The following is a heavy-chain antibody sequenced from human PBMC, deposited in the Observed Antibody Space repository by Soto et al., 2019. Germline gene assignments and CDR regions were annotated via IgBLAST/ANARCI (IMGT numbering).Heavy chain of an antibody. D-gene: IGHD1-1*01. CDR2: IYYSGST. Sequence: SETLSLTCAVSGGSISNYYWSWIRQPPGKGLDWIGYIYYSGSTKYNPSLKSRVTISVDTSKNQFSLKLSSVTAADTAVYYCGRVGAGTGCDYYYYGMDVWGQRTTVTVSS. J-gene: IGHJ6*02. V-gene: IGHV4-59*01. CDR1: GGSISNYY. CDR3: GRVGAGTGCDYYYYGMDV.